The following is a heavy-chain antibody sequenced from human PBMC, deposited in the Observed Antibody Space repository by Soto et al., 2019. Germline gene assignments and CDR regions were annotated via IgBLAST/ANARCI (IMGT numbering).Heavy chain of an antibody. CDR3: AIGCSSTGCRVFAY. CDR1: GFTFSDYG. J-gene: IGHJ4*02. Sequence: QAQLVESGGGVVQPGRSLRLSCAASGFTFSDYGMHWVRQAPGKGLEWVAFTLSDESFKYYANSVRGRFTISRDNSMNTLYLQMNSLRAEDTAVYYCAIGCSSTGCRVFAYWGQGTLVTVSS. V-gene: IGHV3-30-3*01. D-gene: IGHD2-2*01. CDR2: TLSDESFK.